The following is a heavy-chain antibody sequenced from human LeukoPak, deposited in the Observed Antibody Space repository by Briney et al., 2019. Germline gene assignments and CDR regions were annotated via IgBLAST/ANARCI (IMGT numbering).Heavy chain of an antibody. D-gene: IGHD3-10*01. CDR2: ITSRSGTM. Sequence: PGGSLRLSCAASGFTFGSYSMNWVRQAPGKGLVWVAYITSRSGTMFYADSVKGRFTISRDNAENSMYLQMNSLRAEDTAVYYCARVLGYGSGSYVDYWGQGTLVTVSS. CDR1: GFTFGSYS. J-gene: IGHJ4*02. V-gene: IGHV3-48*01. CDR3: ARVLGYGSGSYVDY.